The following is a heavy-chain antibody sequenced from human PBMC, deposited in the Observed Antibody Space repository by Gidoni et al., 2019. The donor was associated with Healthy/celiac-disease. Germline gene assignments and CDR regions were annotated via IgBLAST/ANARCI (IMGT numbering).Heavy chain of an antibody. J-gene: IGHJ6*02. Sequence: EVQLVESGGGLVQPGGSLRLSCAASGFTVSRNYMSWVRQAPGKGREWVSVIYSGGTTYYADSVKGRFAISRDNSKNTLYLQMNSLRAEDTAVYYCAREVGIAARIYYYYGMDVWGQGTTVTVSS. D-gene: IGHD6-13*01. CDR2: IYSGGTT. CDR1: GFTVSRNY. V-gene: IGHV3-66*01. CDR3: AREVGIAARIYYYYGMDV.